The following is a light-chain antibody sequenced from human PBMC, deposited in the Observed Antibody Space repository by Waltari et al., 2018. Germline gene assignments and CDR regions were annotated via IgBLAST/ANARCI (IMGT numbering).Light chain of an antibody. J-gene: IGKJ4*01. Sequence: DIVMTQSPDSLALSLGERATINCKSSQSVLHSSNNKNYLALYQQKPGQPLNKLIYWASTRESWGPDRFRGSGAGTDFTLTVSSMQAEDVAVYYCQQDYNDPLTVGGGTKVEIK. CDR2: WAS. V-gene: IGKV4-1*01. CDR3: QQDYNDPLT. CDR1: QSVLHSSNNKNY.